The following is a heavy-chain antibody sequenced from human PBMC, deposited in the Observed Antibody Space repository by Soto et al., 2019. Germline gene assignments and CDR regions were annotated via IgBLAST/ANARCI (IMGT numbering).Heavy chain of an antibody. D-gene: IGHD5-12*01. V-gene: IGHV3-33*01. Sequence: QVQLVESGGGVVQPGRSLRLSCAASGFTFSSYGMHWVRQAPGKGLEWVAVIWYDGSNKYYADSVKGRFTISRDNSKNTLYLQMNSLRAEDTAVYYCARGFDATISSSWFDPWGQGTLVTVSS. CDR3: ARGFDATISSSWFDP. CDR2: IWYDGSNK. J-gene: IGHJ5*02. CDR1: GFTFSSYG.